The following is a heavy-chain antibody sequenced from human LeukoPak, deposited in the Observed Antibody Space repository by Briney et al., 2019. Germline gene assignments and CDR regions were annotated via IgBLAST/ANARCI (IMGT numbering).Heavy chain of an antibody. Sequence: SETLSLTCTVSGGSISSYYWSWIRQPPGKGLEWIGYIYYSGSTNYNPSLKSRVTISVDTSKNQFSLKLSSVTAADTAVYYCAKKSPTCILWFGESDPCYFDYWGRGTLVTVSS. V-gene: IGHV4-59*01. CDR1: GGSISSYY. D-gene: IGHD3-10*01. CDR2: IYYSGST. J-gene: IGHJ4*02. CDR3: AKKSPTCILWFGESDPCYFDY.